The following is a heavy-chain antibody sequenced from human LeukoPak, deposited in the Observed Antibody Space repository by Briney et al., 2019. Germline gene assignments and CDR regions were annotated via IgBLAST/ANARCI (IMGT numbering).Heavy chain of an antibody. J-gene: IGHJ4*02. CDR1: GFTLSSYG. D-gene: IGHD3-10*01. Sequence: GGSLRLSCAASGFTLSSYGMHWVRQAPGKGLEWVAVISYDGSNKYYADSVKGRFTISRDNSKNTLYLQMNSLRAEDTAVYYCAKDRSLVRGVDYWGRGTLVTVSS. V-gene: IGHV3-30*18. CDR3: AKDRSLVRGVDY. CDR2: ISYDGSNK.